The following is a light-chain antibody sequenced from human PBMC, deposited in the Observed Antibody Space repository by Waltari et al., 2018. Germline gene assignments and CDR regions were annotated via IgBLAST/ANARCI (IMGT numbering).Light chain of an antibody. CDR2: RVS. V-gene: IGKV2D-29*01. CDR1: QSPLKSAGATH. CDR3: VQSLELPYT. J-gene: IGKJ2*01. Sequence: IVMTQTPLSLSVTPGQSAAISCTSSQSPLKSAGATHLFWYLKKPGQTPQLLIYRVSNRFSGVPDRFSGSGSGTDFTLRISRMEAEDVGVYYCVQSLELPYTFGQGTKLEL.